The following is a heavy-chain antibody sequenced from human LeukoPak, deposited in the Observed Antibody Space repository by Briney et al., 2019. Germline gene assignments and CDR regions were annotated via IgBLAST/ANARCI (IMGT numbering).Heavy chain of an antibody. CDR1: GFTFSSYS. CDR3: AKEDIVATIYYYYYMDV. V-gene: IGHV3-21*04. D-gene: IGHD5-12*01. J-gene: IGHJ6*03. CDR2: ISRSSTYI. Sequence: GGSLRLSCAASGFTFSSYSMNWVRQAPGKGLEWVSSISRSSTYIYYADSVKGRFTISRDNAKNTLYLQMNSLRAEDTAVYYCAKEDIVATIYYYYYMDVWGKGTTVTISS.